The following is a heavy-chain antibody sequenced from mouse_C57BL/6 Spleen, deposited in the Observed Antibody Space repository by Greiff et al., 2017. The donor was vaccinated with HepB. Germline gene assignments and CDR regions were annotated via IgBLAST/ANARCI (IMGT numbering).Heavy chain of an antibody. V-gene: IGHV1-76*01. J-gene: IGHJ4*01. D-gene: IGHD1-1*01. CDR2: IYPGSGNT. Sequence: VQLQQSGAELVRPGASVKLSCKASGYTFTDYYINWVKQRPGQGLEWIARIYPGSGNTYYNEKCKGKATLTAEKSSSPAYMQRSSLPSEDSAVYFCARGTVVATDYARDYGGQGTSVTVSS. CDR1: GYTFTDYY. CDR3: ARGTVVATDYARDY.